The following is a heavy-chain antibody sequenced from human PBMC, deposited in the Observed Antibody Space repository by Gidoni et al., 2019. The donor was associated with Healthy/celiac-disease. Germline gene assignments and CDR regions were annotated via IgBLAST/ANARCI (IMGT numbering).Heavy chain of an antibody. J-gene: IGHJ3*02. CDR2: ISGSGGST. Sequence: EVQLLESGGGLVQPGGSLRLSCAASGFTFSSYAMSWVRQAPGKGLAWVSAISGSGGSTYYADSVKGRFTISRDNSKNTLYLQMNSLRAEDTAVYYCAKDGRSGYYDFWSGYYTGEAFDIWGQGTMVTVSS. CDR1: GFTFSSYA. V-gene: IGHV3-23*01. D-gene: IGHD3-3*01. CDR3: AKDGRSGYYDFWSGYYTGEAFDI.